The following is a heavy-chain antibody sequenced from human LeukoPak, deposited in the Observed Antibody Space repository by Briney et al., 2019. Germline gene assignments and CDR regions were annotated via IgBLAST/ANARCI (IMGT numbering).Heavy chain of an antibody. V-gene: IGHV1-18*04. Sequence: ASVXVSCKXXGYTFTGYYMHWVRQAPGQGLEWMGWISAYNGNTNYAQKLQGRVTMTTDTSTSTAYMELRSLRSDDTAVYYCARVASSSSWADAFDIWGQGTMVTVSS. D-gene: IGHD6-13*01. CDR1: GYTFTGYY. CDR2: ISAYNGNT. J-gene: IGHJ3*02. CDR3: ARVASSSSWADAFDI.